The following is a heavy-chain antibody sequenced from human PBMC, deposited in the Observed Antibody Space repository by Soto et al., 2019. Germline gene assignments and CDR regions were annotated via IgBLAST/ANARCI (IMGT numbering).Heavy chain of an antibody. CDR2: ISYDGSNK. CDR3: AKDVVVGATTGLGDYYYYYGMDV. Sequence: GGSLRLSCAASGFTFSSYAMHWVRQAPGKGLEWVAVISYDGSNKYYADSVKGRFTISRDNSKNTLYLQMNSLRAEDTAVYYCAKDVVVGATTGLGDYYYYYGMDVWGQGTTVTVSS. J-gene: IGHJ6*02. CDR1: GFTFSSYA. D-gene: IGHD1-26*01. V-gene: IGHV3-30-3*01.